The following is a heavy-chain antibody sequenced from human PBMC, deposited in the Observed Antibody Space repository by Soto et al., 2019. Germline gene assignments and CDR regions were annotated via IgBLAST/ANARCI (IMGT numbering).Heavy chain of an antibody. D-gene: IGHD4-17*01. CDR2: IYYSGST. Sequence: SETLSLTCTVSGGSISSYYWSWIRQPPGKGLEWIGYIYYSGSTNYNPSLKSRVTISVDTSKNQFSLKLSSVTAADTAVYYCARRYGGTLDYCGQGTLVTVSS. J-gene: IGHJ4*02. V-gene: IGHV4-59*08. CDR3: ARRYGGTLDY. CDR1: GGSISSYY.